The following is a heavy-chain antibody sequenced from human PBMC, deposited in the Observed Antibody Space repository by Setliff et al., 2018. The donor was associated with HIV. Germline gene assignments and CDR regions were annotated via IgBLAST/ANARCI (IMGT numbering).Heavy chain of an antibody. D-gene: IGHD6-13*01. J-gene: IGHJ2*01. Sequence: PSETLFLTCTVSGGSISSYYWSWIRQPPGKGLEWIGYIYYSGSTNYNPSLKSRVTISVDTSKNQFSLKLSSVTAADTAVYYCARLCIAAAGTRSIPWYFDLWGRGTLVTVSS. CDR3: ARLCIAAAGTRSIPWYFDL. V-gene: IGHV4-59*08. CDR2: IYYSGST. CDR1: GGSISSYY.